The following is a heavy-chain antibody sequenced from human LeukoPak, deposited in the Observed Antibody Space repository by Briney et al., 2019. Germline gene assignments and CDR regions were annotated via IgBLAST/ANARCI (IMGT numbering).Heavy chain of an antibody. Sequence: GGSLRLSCAASGFTFDDYGMSWVRQAPGKGLEWVSVIYSGGSTYYADSVKGRFTISRDNSKNTLYLQMNSLRAEDTAVYYCASLLKLFDYWGQGTLVTVSS. CDR2: IYSGGST. CDR1: GFTFDDYG. D-gene: IGHD1-26*01. V-gene: IGHV3-53*01. J-gene: IGHJ4*02. CDR3: ASLLKLFDY.